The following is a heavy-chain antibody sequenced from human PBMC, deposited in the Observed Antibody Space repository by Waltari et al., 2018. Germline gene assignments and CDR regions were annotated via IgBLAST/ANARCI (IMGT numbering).Heavy chain of an antibody. J-gene: IGHJ5*02. CDR1: GFSFNSFA. Sequence: QAQLVESGGGAVQPGRSLRLSCAASGFSFNSFALHWVRQAPGKGHGGLAGRSYDGSSKFNAESGKGRFTISRDNSKNVVYLQVDSLRPEDTAVYYCARDGYSGHLDPWGQGTLVTVSS. D-gene: IGHD5-12*01. V-gene: IGHV3-30*07. CDR2: RSYDGSSK. CDR3: ARDGYSGHLDP.